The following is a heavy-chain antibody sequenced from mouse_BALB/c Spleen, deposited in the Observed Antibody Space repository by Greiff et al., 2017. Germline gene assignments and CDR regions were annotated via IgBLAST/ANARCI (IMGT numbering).Heavy chain of an antibody. D-gene: IGHD2-3*01. J-gene: IGHJ3*01. CDR1: GFTFSSYA. V-gene: IGHV5-6-5*01. Sequence: EVKLMESGGGLVKPGGSLKLSCAASGFTFSSYAMSWVRPTPEKRLEWVASISSGGSTYYPDSVKGRFTISRDNARNILYLQMSSLRSEDTAMYYCARPIYDGYSFAYWGQGTLVTVSA. CDR3: ARPIYDGYSFAY. CDR2: ISSGGST.